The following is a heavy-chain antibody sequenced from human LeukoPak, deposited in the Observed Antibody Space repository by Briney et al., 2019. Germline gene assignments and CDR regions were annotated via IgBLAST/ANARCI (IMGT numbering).Heavy chain of an antibody. V-gene: IGHV3-7*05. J-gene: IGHJ4*02. CDR1: GFTFSSYW. CDR2: IKQDGSEK. Sequence: GGSLRPSCAVSGFTFSSYWMTWVRQAPGKGLEWVAKIKQDGSEKYYVDPVKGRFTISRDNARNSVYLQMNSLGAEDTAVYYCARRGTSSSWAHFDYWGQGALVTVSS. D-gene: IGHD6-13*01. CDR3: ARRGTSSSWAHFDY.